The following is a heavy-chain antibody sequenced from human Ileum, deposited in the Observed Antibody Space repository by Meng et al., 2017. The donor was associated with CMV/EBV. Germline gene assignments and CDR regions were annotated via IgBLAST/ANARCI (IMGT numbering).Heavy chain of an antibody. Sequence: QVQRVGSGGGVVRPGGSLRLSCEVSGFSLSAYGVHWVRQAPGKGLQWVTFIPYDGNNKYYADSVKGRFIISRDNSKSTVYLQMDSLTIEDTAVYFCAKDGGVQQMVGVDHWGQGTLVTVSS. D-gene: IGHD6-13*01. V-gene: IGHV3-30*02. CDR1: GFSLSAYG. CDR2: IPYDGNNK. J-gene: IGHJ4*02. CDR3: AKDGGVQQMVGVDH.